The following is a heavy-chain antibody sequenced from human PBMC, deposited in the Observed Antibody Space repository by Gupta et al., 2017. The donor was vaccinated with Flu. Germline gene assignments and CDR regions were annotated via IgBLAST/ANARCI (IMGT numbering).Heavy chain of an antibody. D-gene: IGHD2/OR15-2a*01. Sequence: EVQLVESGGGLVQPGGSLRLSCAASGSTFSSFWMSWVRQGLGKGLEWVATIKEDGTEKYYVDSVKGRFTISRDNAKNSLYLQMNSLRVEDTGLYYCASHPALVLLSWGQGTRVTVSS. CDR2: IKEDGTEK. CDR3: ASHPALVLLS. CDR1: GSTFSSFW. J-gene: IGHJ5*02. V-gene: IGHV3-7*01.